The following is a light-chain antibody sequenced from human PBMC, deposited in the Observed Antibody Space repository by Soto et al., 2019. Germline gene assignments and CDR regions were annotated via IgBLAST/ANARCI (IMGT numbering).Light chain of an antibody. CDR1: QDISVY. CDR3: QKFNTAPLT. Sequence: DIQMTQSPSSLSACVGDRVTITCRASQDISVYLAWYQQKPGKVPKLLIYSASTLQSGVPSRFSGSGSGTDFTLTISSLQPEDVATYYCQKFNTAPLTFGQGTRLEIK. J-gene: IGKJ5*01. CDR2: SAS. V-gene: IGKV1-27*01.